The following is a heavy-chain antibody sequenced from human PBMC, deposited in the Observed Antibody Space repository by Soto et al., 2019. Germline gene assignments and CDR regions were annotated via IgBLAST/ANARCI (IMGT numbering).Heavy chain of an antibody. J-gene: IGHJ4*02. V-gene: IGHV3-30*03. CDR2: ISYDGSNK. CDR1: GFTFSSYG. CDR3: ATGLASYYDFWSGHDPFDY. D-gene: IGHD3-3*01. Sequence: TGGSLRLSCAASGFTFSSYGMHWVRQAPGKGLEWVAVISYDGSNKYYADSVKGRFTISRDNSKNTLYLQMNSLRAEDTAVYYCATGLASYYDFWSGHDPFDYWGQGTLVTVSS.